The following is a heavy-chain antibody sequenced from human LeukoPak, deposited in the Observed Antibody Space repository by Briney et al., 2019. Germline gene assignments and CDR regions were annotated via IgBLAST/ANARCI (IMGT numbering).Heavy chain of an antibody. CDR1: GFTFSSYA. D-gene: IGHD2-15*01. Sequence: GRSLRLSCAASGFTFSSYAMHWVRQAPGKGLEWVAVISYDGSNKYYADSVKGRFTISRDNSKNTLYLQMNSLRAEDTAVYYCASGSDCSGGSCYLFGYWGQGTLVTVSS. J-gene: IGHJ4*02. CDR2: ISYDGSNK. V-gene: IGHV3-30-3*01. CDR3: ASGSDCSGGSCYLFGY.